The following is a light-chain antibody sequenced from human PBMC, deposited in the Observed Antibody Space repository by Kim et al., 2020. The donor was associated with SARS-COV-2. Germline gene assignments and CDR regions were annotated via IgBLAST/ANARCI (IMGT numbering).Light chain of an antibody. J-gene: IGLJ2*01. CDR1: NTGSKS. Sequence: SYELTQPPSVSVAPGKTARITCGGNNTGSKSVNWYQQKTGKAPVLVIYYDSDRPSGIPERFSGSNSGNTATLTISKVEAGDEADYYCQVWDSSSDQWVFGGGTQLTVL. V-gene: IGLV3-21*04. CDR3: QVWDSSSDQWV. CDR2: YDS.